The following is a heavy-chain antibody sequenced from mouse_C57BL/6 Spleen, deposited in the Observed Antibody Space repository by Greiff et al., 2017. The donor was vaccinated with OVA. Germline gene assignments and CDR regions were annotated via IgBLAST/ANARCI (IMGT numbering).Heavy chain of an antibody. CDR3: ARPYYGSSYYFDD. Sequence: VQLQQSGPELVKPGASVKISCKASGYTFTDYYMNWVKQSPGKSLEWIGDINPNNGGSSYNQKFKGTATLTVDKSSSTAYMELRSLTSEDSAVYYCARPYYGSSYYFDDWGQGTTLTVSS. D-gene: IGHD1-1*01. V-gene: IGHV1-26*01. J-gene: IGHJ2*01. CDR2: INPNNGGS. CDR1: GYTFTDYY.